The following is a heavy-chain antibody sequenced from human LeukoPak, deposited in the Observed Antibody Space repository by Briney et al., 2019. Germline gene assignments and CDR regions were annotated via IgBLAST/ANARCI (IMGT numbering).Heavy chain of an antibody. CDR2: ISGSGGRT. Sequence: QTGGSLRLSCAASGFTFDNYGIGWVPQAPGKGLEWVSGISGSGGRTYYTDSVKGRFTIYRDNSKSTLFLQLNSLGVEDTATYYCAIPTCSGSGYCSTSDPFHTWGQGTMVTVSS. CDR1: GFTFDNYG. D-gene: IGHD2-2*03. J-gene: IGHJ3*02. V-gene: IGHV3-23*01. CDR3: AIPTCSGSGYCSTSDPFHT.